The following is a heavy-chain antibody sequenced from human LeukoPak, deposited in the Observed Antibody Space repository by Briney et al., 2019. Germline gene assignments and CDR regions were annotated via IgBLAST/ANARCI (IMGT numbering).Heavy chain of an antibody. V-gene: IGHV3-23*01. J-gene: IGHJ6*02. D-gene: IGHD3-22*01. Sequence: GGSLSLSCAASGFTFSSYAMSWVRQAPGKGLEWVSAISGSGGSTYYADSVKGRFTISRDNSKNTLYLQMNSLRAEDTAVYYCAKDSDSSGYYYYYYGMDVWGQGTTVTVSS. CDR3: AKDSDSSGYYYYYYGMDV. CDR1: GFTFSSYA. CDR2: ISGSGGST.